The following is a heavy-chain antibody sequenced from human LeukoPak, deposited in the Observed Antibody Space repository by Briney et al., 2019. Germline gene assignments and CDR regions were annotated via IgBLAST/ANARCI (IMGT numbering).Heavy chain of an antibody. J-gene: IGHJ4*02. CDR1: GGSISSSSYY. CDR3: ARGRRDGYNLEYFDK. Sequence: MPSETLSLTCTVSGGSISSSSYYWGWMRQPPGKGLEWIGSIYYSGSTYYNPSLKSRVTIYVDTSKNQFSLKLSSVTAADTAVYYCARGRRDGYNLEYFDKWGQGTLVTVSS. D-gene: IGHD5-24*01. V-gene: IGHV4-39*01. CDR2: IYYSGST.